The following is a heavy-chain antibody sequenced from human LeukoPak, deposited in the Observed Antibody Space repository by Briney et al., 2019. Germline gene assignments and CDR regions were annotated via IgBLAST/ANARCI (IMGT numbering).Heavy chain of an antibody. J-gene: IGHJ6*03. Sequence: ASVKVSCKASGYTFTGYYMHWVRQAPGQGLEWMGWINPISGGTNYAQKFQGRVTMTRDTSISTAYMELSRLRSDDTAVYYCARAMVRGVITYYYYYMDVWGKGTTVTVSS. CDR3: ARAMVRGVITYYYYYMDV. CDR2: INPISGGT. V-gene: IGHV1-2*02. CDR1: GYTFTGYY. D-gene: IGHD3-10*01.